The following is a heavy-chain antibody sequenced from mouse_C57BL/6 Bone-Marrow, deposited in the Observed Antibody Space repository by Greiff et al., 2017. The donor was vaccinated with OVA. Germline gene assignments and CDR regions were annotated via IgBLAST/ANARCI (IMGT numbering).Heavy chain of an antibody. CDR1: GFTFSDYY. J-gene: IGHJ3*01. D-gene: IGHD1-1*01. V-gene: IGHV5-12*01. CDR3: ARHGATTVGGFAY. CDR2: ISNGGGST. Sequence: EVQLVESGGGLVQPGGSLKLSCAASGFTFSDYYMYWVRQTPEKRLEWVAYISNGGGSTYYPDTVKGRFTISRDNAKNTLYLQMSRLKSEDTDMYYCARHGATTVGGFAYWGQGTLVTVSA.